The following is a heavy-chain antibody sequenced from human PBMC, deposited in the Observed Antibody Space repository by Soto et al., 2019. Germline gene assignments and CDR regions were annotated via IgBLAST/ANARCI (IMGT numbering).Heavy chain of an antibody. J-gene: IGHJ4*02. CDR1: GYSISSGYY. V-gene: IGHV4-38-2*01. Sequence: SETLSLTCAVSGYSISSGYYWGWIRQPPGKGLEWIGSIYHSGSTYYNPSLKSRVTISVDTSKNQFSLKLSSVTAADTAMYYCARRAIGIAAVGYWGQGTLVTVSS. D-gene: IGHD6-13*01. CDR2: IYHSGST. CDR3: ARRAIGIAAVGY.